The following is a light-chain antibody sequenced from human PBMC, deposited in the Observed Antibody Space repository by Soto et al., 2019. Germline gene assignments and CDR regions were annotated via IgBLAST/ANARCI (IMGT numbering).Light chain of an antibody. CDR1: QDISNH. CDR3: QQYDNLPLT. CDR2: DAS. V-gene: IGKV1-33*01. J-gene: IGKJ4*01. Sequence: DIQMTQSPSSLSASVGDRVTITCQASQDISNHLNWYQQKPGKAPKFLIYDASNLETGVPSRFSGSGSGTDFTFTISSLQPEDVATYYCQQYDNLPLTFGGGTKVEI.